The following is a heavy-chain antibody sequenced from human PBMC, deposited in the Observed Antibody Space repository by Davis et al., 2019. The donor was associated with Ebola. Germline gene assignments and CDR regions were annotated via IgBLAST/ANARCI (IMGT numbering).Heavy chain of an antibody. CDR2: ISAYNGNT. Sequence: ASVKVSCKASGYTFTTYGITWVRQAPGQGLEWMGWISAYNGNTIYSEQFQGRVTMTRDTSSGTAYMDLGSLKSDDTAVYYCARGPAANAPLDYWGQGTLVTVSS. CDR1: GYTFTTYG. J-gene: IGHJ4*02. V-gene: IGHV1-18*01. D-gene: IGHD2-2*01. CDR3: ARGPAANAPLDY.